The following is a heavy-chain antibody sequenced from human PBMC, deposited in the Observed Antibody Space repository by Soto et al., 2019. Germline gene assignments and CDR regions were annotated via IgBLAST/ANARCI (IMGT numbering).Heavy chain of an antibody. V-gene: IGHV4-34*01. J-gene: IGHJ5*02. CDR2: VNDSGNS. Sequence: PSEILSLSCGLSGRSCSGYDWSWIRQPPGKGLEWIGEVNDSGNSNYNPSLKRRVVISVDTPKNEFSLKINTVTAADTGVYFCAKVRRWLPEEMVDLWGQGALVTVSS. CDR1: GRSCSGYD. CDR3: AKVRRWLPEEMVDL. D-gene: IGHD5-12*01.